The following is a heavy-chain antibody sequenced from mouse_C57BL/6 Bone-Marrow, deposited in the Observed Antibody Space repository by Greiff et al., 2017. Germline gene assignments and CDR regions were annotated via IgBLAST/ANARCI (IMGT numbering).Heavy chain of an antibody. CDR3: ATLPHYSAKDY. Sequence: VQLQPSGAELARPGASVKLSCKASGYTFTSYGISWVKQRTGQGLEWIGEIYHRSGNTYYNEKLQGKATRTADETASTEYMELRSLTSEDSAVYFCATLPHYSAKDYWGQGTSVTVSS. D-gene: IGHD1-1*01. V-gene: IGHV1-81*01. CDR1: GYTFTSYG. J-gene: IGHJ4*01. CDR2: IYHRSGNT.